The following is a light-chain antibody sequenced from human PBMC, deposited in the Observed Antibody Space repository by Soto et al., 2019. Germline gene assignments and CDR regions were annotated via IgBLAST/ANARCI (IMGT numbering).Light chain of an antibody. V-gene: IGLV2-14*01. CDR1: SSDVGGYNY. J-gene: IGLJ1*01. CDR2: EVS. Sequence: QSALTQPASVSGSPGQSITISCTGTSSDVGGYNYVSWYQQHPGKAPKLMIYEVSNRPSGVSNRFSGSKSGNTASLTISGLQAEDDADYYCSSYTSSSTPYVFGTGTKVTAL. CDR3: SSYTSSSTPYV.